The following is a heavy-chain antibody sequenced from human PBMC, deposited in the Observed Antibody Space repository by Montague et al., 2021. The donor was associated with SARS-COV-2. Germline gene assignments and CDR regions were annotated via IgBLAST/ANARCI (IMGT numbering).Heavy chain of an antibody. CDR1: GGSISGYY. CDR2: INHSGST. J-gene: IGHJ6*02. Sequence: SETLSLTCAVSGGSISGYYWTWIRQPPRKGLEWIGEINHSGSTNYNPSLKSRVTISVDTSKNQFSLKLSSVTAADTAVYYCACGEITTRRLIYYYGMDVWGQGTTVTVSS. D-gene: IGHD4-11*01. CDR3: ACGEITTRRLIYYYGMDV. V-gene: IGHV4-34*01.